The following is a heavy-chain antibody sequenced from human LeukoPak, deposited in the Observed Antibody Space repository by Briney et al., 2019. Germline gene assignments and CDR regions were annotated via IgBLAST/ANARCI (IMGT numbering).Heavy chain of an antibody. CDR1: GFTFRTYG. CDR3: ARGVGRDGYTLGY. V-gene: IGHV3-33*01. CDR2: LRYDGSNK. J-gene: IGHJ4*02. D-gene: IGHD5-24*01. Sequence: PGGSLRLSCAASGFTFRTYGMYWVRQAPGKGLEWLAVLRYDGSNKDYADSVKGRFTISRDNSKNTLYLQMNSLRAEDTAVYYCARGVGRDGYTLGYWGQGTLVTVSS.